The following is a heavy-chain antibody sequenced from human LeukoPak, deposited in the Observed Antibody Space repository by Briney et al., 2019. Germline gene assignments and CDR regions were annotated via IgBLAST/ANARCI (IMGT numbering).Heavy chain of an antibody. CDR3: AKDPGAHYYGSGSYRRGSYFDY. D-gene: IGHD3-10*01. J-gene: IGHJ4*02. CDR1: GFTVSSNY. Sequence: GGSLRLSCAASGFTVSSNYMSWVRQAPGKGLEWVSVLYTGGNTYYADSVKGRFTISRDNSKNTLYLQMNSLRAEDTAMYYCAKDPGAHYYGSGSYRRGSYFDYWGQGTLVTVSS. CDR2: LYTGGNT. V-gene: IGHV3-66*02.